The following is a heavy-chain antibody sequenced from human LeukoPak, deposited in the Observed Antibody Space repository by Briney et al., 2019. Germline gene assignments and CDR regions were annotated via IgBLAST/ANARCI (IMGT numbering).Heavy chain of an antibody. Sequence: KPSETLTLTCAVYGGSFSGYYWSWFRQPPGKGLEWIGEINHSGSTNYNPSLSLKSRVTISLDTSKNQFSLMLNSVTAADTAVYYCAVSAAALFDPWGQGTLVTVSS. D-gene: IGHD6-6*01. V-gene: IGHV4-34*01. CDR3: AVSAAALFDP. CDR2: INHSGST. J-gene: IGHJ5*02. CDR1: GGSFSGYY.